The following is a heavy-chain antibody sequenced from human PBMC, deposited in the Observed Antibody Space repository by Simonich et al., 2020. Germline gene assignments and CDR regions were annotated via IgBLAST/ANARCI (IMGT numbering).Heavy chain of an antibody. CDR1: GGSFSGYY. CDR2: INHSGST. CDR3: ARGLRVAAAGTAFQH. Sequence: QVQLQQWGAGLLKPSETLSLTCAVYGGSFSGYYWSGIRQPPGKGLEWIGEINHSGSTNYNPSLKSRVTISVDTSKNQCSLKLSSVTAADTAVYYCARGLRVAAAGTAFQHWGQGTLVTVSS. J-gene: IGHJ1*01. V-gene: IGHV4-34*01. D-gene: IGHD6-13*01.